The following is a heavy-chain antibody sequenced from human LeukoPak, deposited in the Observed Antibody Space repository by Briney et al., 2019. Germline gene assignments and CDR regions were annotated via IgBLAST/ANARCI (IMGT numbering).Heavy chain of an antibody. J-gene: IGHJ6*02. CDR1: GFTFSDYW. Sequence: PGGSLRLSCAASGFTFSDYWMHWVRQAPGKGLEWVAVISYDGSNKYYADSVKGRFTISRDNSKNTLYLQMNSLRAEDTAVYYCAKDSSRYWYYGMDVWGQGTTVTVSS. CDR2: ISYDGSNK. V-gene: IGHV3-30*18. CDR3: AKDSSRYWYYGMDV.